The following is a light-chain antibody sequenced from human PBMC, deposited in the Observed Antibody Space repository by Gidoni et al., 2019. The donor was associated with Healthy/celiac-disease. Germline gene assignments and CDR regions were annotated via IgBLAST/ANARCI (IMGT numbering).Light chain of an antibody. CDR3: QQYGSSPST. V-gene: IGKV3-20*01. J-gene: IGKJ3*01. CDR1: QSVSSSY. CDR2: GAS. Sequence: ILLTLSPGTLSLSPGERATLSCRASQSVSSSYLAWYQQKPGQAPRLLIYGASSRATGIPDRFSGSGSGTDFTLTISRLEPEDFAVYYCQQYGSSPSTFXPXTKVDIK.